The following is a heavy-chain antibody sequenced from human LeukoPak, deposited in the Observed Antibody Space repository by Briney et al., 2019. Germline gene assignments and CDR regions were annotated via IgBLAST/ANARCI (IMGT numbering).Heavy chain of an antibody. CDR2: ISGSGGST. CDR3: AKIAYYDILTGYLVAPYFDY. V-gene: IGHV3-23*01. CDR1: GFTFSSYA. J-gene: IGHJ4*02. D-gene: IGHD3-9*01. Sequence: GGSLRLSCAASGFTFSSYAMSWVRQAPGKGLEWVSAISGSGGSTYYADSVKGRFTIPRDNSKNTLYLQMNSLRAEDTAVYYCAKIAYYDILTGYLVAPYFDYWGQGTLVTVSS.